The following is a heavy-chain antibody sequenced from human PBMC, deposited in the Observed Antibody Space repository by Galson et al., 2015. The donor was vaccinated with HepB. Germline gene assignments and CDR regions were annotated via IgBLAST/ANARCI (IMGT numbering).Heavy chain of an antibody. CDR2: ISYDGSNK. J-gene: IGHJ5*02. CDR3: ARDRPVVPAAILGHNWFDP. CDR1: GFTFSSYA. D-gene: IGHD2-2*02. Sequence: SLRLSCAASGFTFSSYAMHWVRQAPGKGLEWVAVISYDGSNKYYADSVKGRFTISRDNSKNTLYLQMNSLRAEDTAVYYCARDRPVVPAAILGHNWFDPWGQGTLVTVSS. V-gene: IGHV3-30-3*01.